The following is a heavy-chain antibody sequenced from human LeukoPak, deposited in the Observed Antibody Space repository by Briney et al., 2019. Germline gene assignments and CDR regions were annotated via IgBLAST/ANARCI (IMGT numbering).Heavy chain of an antibody. V-gene: IGHV1-18*01. Sequence: GASVKVSCKAPGYTFTSYGISWVRQAPGQGLEWMGWISAYNGNTNYAQKLQGRVTMTTDTSTSTAYMELRSLRSDDTAVYYCASGEYQLLYLGYYYYGMDVWGQGTTVTVSS. D-gene: IGHD2-2*02. CDR1: GYTFTSYG. CDR2: ISAYNGNT. J-gene: IGHJ6*02. CDR3: ASGEYQLLYLGYYYYGMDV.